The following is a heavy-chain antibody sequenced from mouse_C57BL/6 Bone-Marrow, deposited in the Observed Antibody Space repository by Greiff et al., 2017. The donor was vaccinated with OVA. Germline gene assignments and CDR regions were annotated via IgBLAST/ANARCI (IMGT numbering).Heavy chain of an antibody. J-gene: IGHJ3*01. CDR2: INPSSGYT. CDR1: GYTFTSYS. D-gene: IGHD2-4*01. Sequence: VQLQQSGAELARPGASVKMSCKASGYTFTSYSMRWVKQRPGQGLEWIGYINPSSGYTKYNQKFKDKATLTADKSSSTAYMQLSSLTSEDSAVYYCARWKFYYDYDGFAYWGQGTLVTVSA. V-gene: IGHV1-4*01. CDR3: ARWKFYYDYDGFAY.